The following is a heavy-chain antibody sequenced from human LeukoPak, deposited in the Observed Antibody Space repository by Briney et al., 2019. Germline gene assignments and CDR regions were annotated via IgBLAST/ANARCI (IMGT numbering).Heavy chain of an antibody. CDR2: IYYSGST. Sequence: SETLSLTCTASGGSISSYYWSRIRQPPGKGLEWIGYIYYSGSTNYNPSLKSRVTISVDTSKNQYSLKLSSVTAADTAVYYCARDAPYCSGGSCYRYYYYMDVWGKGTTVTVSS. D-gene: IGHD2-15*01. CDR1: GGSISSYY. CDR3: ARDAPYCSGGSCYRYYYYMDV. V-gene: IGHV4-59*01. J-gene: IGHJ6*03.